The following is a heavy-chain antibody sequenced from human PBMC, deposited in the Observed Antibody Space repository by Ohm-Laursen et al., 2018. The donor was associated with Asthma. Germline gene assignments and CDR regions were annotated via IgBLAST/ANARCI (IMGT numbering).Heavy chain of an antibody. V-gene: IGHV3-21*01. CDR1: GFTFSSYS. J-gene: IGHJ4*02. CDR2: ISSSSSYI. CDR3: ARGWYSSSSASDY. Sequence: SLRLSCTASGFTFSSYSMNWVRQAPGKGLEWVSSISSSSSYIYYADPVKGRFTISRDNAKNSLYLQMNSLRAEDTAVYYCARGWYSSSSASDYWGQGTLVTVSS. D-gene: IGHD6-6*01.